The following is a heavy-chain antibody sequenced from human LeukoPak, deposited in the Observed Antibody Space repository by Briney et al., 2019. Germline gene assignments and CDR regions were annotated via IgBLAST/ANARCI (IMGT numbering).Heavy chain of an antibody. CDR3: AREWYSGYDYSY. J-gene: IGHJ4*02. D-gene: IGHD5-12*01. CDR2: ISSSGSYI. V-gene: IGHV3-21*05. CDR1: GFTFSSYE. Sequence: PGGSLRLSCAASGFTFSSYEMNWVRQAPGKGLEWVSYISSSGSYIYYADSVKGRFTISRDNAKNSLYLQMNSLRAEDTAVYYCAREWYSGYDYSYWGQGTLVTVSS.